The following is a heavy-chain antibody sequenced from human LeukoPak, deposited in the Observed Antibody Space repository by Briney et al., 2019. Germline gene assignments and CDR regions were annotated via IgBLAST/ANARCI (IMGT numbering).Heavy chain of an antibody. CDR3: AKGSVTTPPYYYYYYGMDV. CDR2: IDGGGGSGT. Sequence: GGSLRLSCAASGFTFSIFAMSWVRQAPGKGLEWVSTIDGGGGSGTYYADSVKGRFTISRDNSKNTLYLQINRLRAEDTAVYYCAKGSVTTPPYYYYYYGMDVWGQGTTVTVSS. V-gene: IGHV3-23*01. CDR1: GFTFSIFA. J-gene: IGHJ6*02. D-gene: IGHD4-17*01.